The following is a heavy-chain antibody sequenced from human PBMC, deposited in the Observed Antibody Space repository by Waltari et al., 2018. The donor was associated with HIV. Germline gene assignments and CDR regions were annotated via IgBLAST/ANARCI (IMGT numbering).Heavy chain of an antibody. J-gene: IGHJ2*01. CDR3: ARHALRGGAAYWNFDL. Sequence: QLQLQDSGTGLVQPSETLSLTCAVAGGTVSSSSYFWGWVGGIYYTGRAYYNPSLKSRVTISVDTSKNQFSLKVTSVTAADTAVYYCARHALRGGAAYWNFDLWGRGTLVTVSS. CDR1: GGTVSSSSYF. CDR2: IYYTGRA. D-gene: IGHD2-15*01. V-gene: IGHV4-39*01.